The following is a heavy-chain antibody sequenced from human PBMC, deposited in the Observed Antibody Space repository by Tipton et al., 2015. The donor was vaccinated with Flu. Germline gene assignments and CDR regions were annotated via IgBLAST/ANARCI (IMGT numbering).Heavy chain of an antibody. CDR3: ARAGGLYAFDI. D-gene: IGHD1-26*01. V-gene: IGHV4-59*01. J-gene: IGHJ3*02. CDR2: IYYSGST. CDR1: GGSISSYY. Sequence: TLSLTCTVSGGSISSYYWSWIRQPPGKGLEWIGYIYYSGSTNYNPSLKSRVTTSVDTSKNQFSLKLSSVTAADTAVYYCARAGGLYAFDIWGQGTMVTVSS.